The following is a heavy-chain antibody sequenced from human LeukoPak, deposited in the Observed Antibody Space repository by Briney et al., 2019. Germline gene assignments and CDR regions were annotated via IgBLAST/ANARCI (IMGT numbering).Heavy chain of an antibody. D-gene: IGHD1-14*01. CDR1: GGSISSSSYY. CDR3: ARRTGYQAAFDI. V-gene: IGHV4-39*01. Sequence: KPSGTLSLTCTVSGGSISSSSYYWGWIRQPPGKGLEWIGSIYYSGSTYYHPSLKSRVTISVDTSKNQFSLKLSSVTAADTAVYYCARRTGYQAAFDIWGQGTMVTVSS. CDR2: IYYSGST. J-gene: IGHJ3*02.